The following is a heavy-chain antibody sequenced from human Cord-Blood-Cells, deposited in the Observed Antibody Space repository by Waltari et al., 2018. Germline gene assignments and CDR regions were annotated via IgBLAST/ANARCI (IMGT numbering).Heavy chain of an antibody. CDR1: GGSLSGYC. D-gene: IGHD5-18*01. V-gene: IGHV4-34*01. CDR2: INHSGST. CDR3: ARVTAMPHAFDI. Sequence: VQLQQWGAGLFKPPETLSLTCAVYGGSLSGYCSSWIRQPPGKGLEWIGEINHSGSTNYNPSLKSRVTISVDTSKNQFSLKLSSVTAADTAVYYCARVTAMPHAFDIWGQGTMVTVSS. J-gene: IGHJ3*02.